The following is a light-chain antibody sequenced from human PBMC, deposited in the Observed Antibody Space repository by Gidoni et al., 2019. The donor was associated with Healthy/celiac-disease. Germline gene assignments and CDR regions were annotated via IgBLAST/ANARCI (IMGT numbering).Light chain of an antibody. CDR2: WAS. Sequence: EIVMTQSADTLAVSLGERATINCKSSQSGLYTANNKDYLGWYQQKPGPPPQLLIYWASKRESGVPGRFSGSWSGADSTPIISRLQAEDVAVYYCQQYYSIPLTFGGGTKVEIK. CDR1: QSGLYTANNKDY. CDR3: QQYYSIPLT. J-gene: IGKJ4*01. V-gene: IGKV4-1*01.